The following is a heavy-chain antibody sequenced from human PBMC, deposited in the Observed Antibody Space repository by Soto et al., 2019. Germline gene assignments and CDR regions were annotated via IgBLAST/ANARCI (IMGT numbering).Heavy chain of an antibody. Sequence: QITLKESGPTLVKPTQTLTLTCTFSGFSLSASGVGVGWIRQPPGKALEWLALIYWDDDKRYSPSLKPRLTITKDTSKNQVVLTLANVDPVDTATYYCAHRVIWDSSDWNGACFDYWGQGTLVTVSS. D-gene: IGHD6-19*01. J-gene: IGHJ4*02. CDR2: IYWDDDK. CDR1: GFSLSASGVG. CDR3: AHRVIWDSSDWNGACFDY. V-gene: IGHV2-5*02.